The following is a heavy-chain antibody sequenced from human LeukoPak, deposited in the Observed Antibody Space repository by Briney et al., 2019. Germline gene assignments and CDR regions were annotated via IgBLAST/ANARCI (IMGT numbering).Heavy chain of an antibody. J-gene: IGHJ6*02. D-gene: IGHD3-3*01. V-gene: IGHV3-11*01. CDR1: GFTFSDYY. CDR2: ISSSGSTI. Sequence: GGSLRLSCAASGFTFSDYYMSWIRQAPGKGLEWVSYISSSGSTIYYADSVKGRFTISRDNAKNSLYLQMNSLRAEDTAVYYCARDDPYDFWSGLQLLDAWGQGTTVTVSS. CDR3: ARDDPYDFWSGLQLLDA.